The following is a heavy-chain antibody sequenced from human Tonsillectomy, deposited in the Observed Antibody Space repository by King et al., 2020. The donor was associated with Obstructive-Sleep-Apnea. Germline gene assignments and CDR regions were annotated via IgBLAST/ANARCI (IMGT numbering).Heavy chain of an antibody. J-gene: IGHJ4*02. CDR1: GFTFDDYA. V-gene: IGHV3-9*01. CDR3: AKVKCGGDCSNFDY. Sequence: VQLVESGGGLVQPGRSLRLSCAASGFTFDDYAMHWVRQAPGKGLEWVSGISWNSGSIGYADSVKGRFTISRDNAKNSLHLQMNSLRAEDTALYYCAKVKCGGDCSNFDYWGQGTLVTVSS. D-gene: IGHD2-21*02. CDR2: ISWNSGSI.